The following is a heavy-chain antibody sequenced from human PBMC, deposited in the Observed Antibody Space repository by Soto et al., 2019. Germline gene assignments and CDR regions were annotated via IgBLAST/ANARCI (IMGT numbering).Heavy chain of an antibody. Sequence: ASVKVSCKASGYTFTSYYMHWVRQAPGQGLEWMGIINPSGGSTSYAQKFQGRVNMTTDTSTSTAYMELRSLRSDDTAVYYCARDGALGENYYYYGMDVWGQETTVTVSS. D-gene: IGHD3-16*01. CDR3: ARDGALGENYYYYGMDV. J-gene: IGHJ6*02. CDR2: INPSGGST. CDR1: GYTFTSYY. V-gene: IGHV1-46*03.